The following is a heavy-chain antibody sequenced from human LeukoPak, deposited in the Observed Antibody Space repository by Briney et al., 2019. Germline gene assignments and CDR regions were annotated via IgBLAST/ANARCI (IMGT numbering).Heavy chain of an antibody. CDR2: IYHSGST. D-gene: IGHD1-14*01. J-gene: IGHJ2*01. CDR1: GGSISSSNW. CDR3: ARSTTPSHWYFDL. V-gene: IGHV4-4*02. Sequence: SGTLSLTCAVSGGSISSSNWWSWVRQPPVKGLEWIGEIYHSGSTNYNPSLKSRVTISVDTSKNQFSLKLSSVTAADTAVYYCARSTTPSHWYFDLWGRGTLVTVSS.